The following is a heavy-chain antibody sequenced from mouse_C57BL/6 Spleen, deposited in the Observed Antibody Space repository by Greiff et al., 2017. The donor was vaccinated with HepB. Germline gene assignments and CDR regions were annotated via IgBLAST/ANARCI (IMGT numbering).Heavy chain of an antibody. J-gene: IGHJ3*01. CDR2: INPNNGGT. CDR1: GYTFTDYY. CDR3: ASRRAWFAY. V-gene: IGHV1-26*01. Sequence: EVQLQQSGPELVKPGASVKISCKASGYTFTDYYMNWVKQSHGKSLEWIGDINPNNGGTSYNQKFKGKATLTVDKSYITAYMELRILTSEDAAVYYCASRRAWFAYWGQGTLVTVSA.